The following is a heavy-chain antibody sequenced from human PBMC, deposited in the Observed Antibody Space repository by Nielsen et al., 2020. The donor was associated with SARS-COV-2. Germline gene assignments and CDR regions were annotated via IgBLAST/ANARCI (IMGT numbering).Heavy chain of an antibody. CDR3: VTDDYGDRDGNAWLMNGQFDAFDI. J-gene: IGHJ3*02. Sequence: GESLKISCAASGFTFRDTWMSWVRQAPGKGPEWVGRIKSQASGGTIDYAAPVQGRFTISRDDTEGTLHLQMNSLRIEDKAVYYRVTDDYGDRDGNAWLMNGQFDAFDIWGQGTTVTVSS. CDR2: IKSQASGGTI. D-gene: IGHD4-17*01. CDR1: GFTFRDTW. V-gene: IGHV3-15*01.